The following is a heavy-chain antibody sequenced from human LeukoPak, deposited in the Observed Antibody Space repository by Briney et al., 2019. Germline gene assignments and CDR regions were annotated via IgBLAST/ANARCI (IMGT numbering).Heavy chain of an antibody. V-gene: IGHV3-21*01. CDR1: GFTFSSYS. D-gene: IGHD3-16*02. CDR3: ARDYDYVRGSYRYRTPFDY. J-gene: IGHJ4*02. CDR2: ISSSSSYI. Sequence: GGSLRLSCAASGFTFSSYSMNWVRQAPGKGLEWVSSISSSSSYIYYADSVKGRFTISRDNAKNSLYLQMNSLRAEDTAVYYCARDYDYVRGSYRYRTPFDYWGQGTLVTVSS.